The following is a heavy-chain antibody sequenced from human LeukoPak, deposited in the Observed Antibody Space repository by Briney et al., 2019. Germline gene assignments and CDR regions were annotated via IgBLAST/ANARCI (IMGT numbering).Heavy chain of an antibody. CDR3: AKVLGRSGWQTDY. V-gene: IGHV3-23*01. J-gene: IGHJ4*02. D-gene: IGHD6-19*01. CDR1: GFTLSSYA. Sequence: PGGSLRLSCAASGFTLSSYAMSWVRQAPGKGLEWVSAISGSDGSTYYADSVKGRFTISRDNSKNTLYLQMDSLRAEDTAVYYCAKVLGRSGWQTDYWGQGTLVSVSS. CDR2: ISGSDGST.